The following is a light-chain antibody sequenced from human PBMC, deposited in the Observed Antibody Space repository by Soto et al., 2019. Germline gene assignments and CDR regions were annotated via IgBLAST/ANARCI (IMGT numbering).Light chain of an antibody. Sequence: QSVLTQPASVSGSPGQSITISCTGTSSDVGDYNFVSWYQQLPGKAPKLMIYEVSHRPSGVSNRFSGSKSGNTASLTISGLLAEDEAHYYCSSYTSSSIWVFGGGTKVTVL. CDR2: EVS. CDR1: SSDVGDYNF. J-gene: IGLJ3*02. CDR3: SSYTSSSIWV. V-gene: IGLV2-14*03.